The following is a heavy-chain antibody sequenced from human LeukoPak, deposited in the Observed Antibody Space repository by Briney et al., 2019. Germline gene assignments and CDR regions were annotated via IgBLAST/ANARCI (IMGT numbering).Heavy chain of an antibody. D-gene: IGHD6-6*01. CDR2: ISGSGGST. Sequence: PGGSLRLSCAASGFTFSSYAMSWVRQAPGKGLEWVSAISGSGGSTYYADSVKGRFTISRDNSRNTLYLQMNSLRAEDTAVYYCANVAGPFTASSSGYYFNYWGQCTLVTGSS. CDR1: GFTFSSYA. CDR3: ANVAGPFTASSSGYYFNY. J-gene: IGHJ4*02. V-gene: IGHV3-23*01.